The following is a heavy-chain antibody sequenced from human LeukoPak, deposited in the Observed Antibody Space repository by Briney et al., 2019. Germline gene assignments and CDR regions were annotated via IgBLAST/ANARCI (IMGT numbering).Heavy chain of an antibody. Sequence: SETLSLTCAVYGGSFSGYYWSCIRQPPGKGLEWIEEINHSGSTNYNPSLKSRVTISVDTSKNQFSLKLSSVTAADTAVYYCARAAPEYSPWHSSGWYESFPWGQGTLVTVSS. J-gene: IGHJ4*02. D-gene: IGHD6-13*01. V-gene: IGHV4-34*01. CDR3: ARAAPEYSPWHSSGWYESFP. CDR2: INHSGST. CDR1: GGSFSGYY.